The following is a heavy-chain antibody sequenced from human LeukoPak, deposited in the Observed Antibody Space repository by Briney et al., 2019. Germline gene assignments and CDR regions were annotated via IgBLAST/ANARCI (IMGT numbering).Heavy chain of an antibody. Sequence: ASVKVSCKASGYTFTGYYMHWVRQAPGQGLEWMGWISAYNGNTNYAQKLQGRVTMTTDTSTSTAYMELRSLRSDDTAVYYCARVSPSQYYYDSSGCDYWGQGTLVTVSS. D-gene: IGHD3-22*01. CDR2: ISAYNGNT. CDR3: ARVSPSQYYYDSSGCDY. J-gene: IGHJ4*02. CDR1: GYTFTGYY. V-gene: IGHV1-18*04.